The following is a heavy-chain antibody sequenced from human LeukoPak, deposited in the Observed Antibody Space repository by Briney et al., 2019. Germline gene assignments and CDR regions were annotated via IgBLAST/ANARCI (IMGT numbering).Heavy chain of an antibody. CDR2: ISAYNDNT. CDR1: GSTFTSHG. J-gene: IGHJ4*02. Sequence: ASVKVSCKASGSTFTSHGISWVRQAPGQGLEWMGWISAYNDNTNYAQKLQGRVTMTTDTSTSIAYMELRSLRSDDTAVCYCARGAVWELLDYWGQGTLVTVSS. D-gene: IGHD1-26*01. V-gene: IGHV1-18*01. CDR3: ARGAVWELLDY.